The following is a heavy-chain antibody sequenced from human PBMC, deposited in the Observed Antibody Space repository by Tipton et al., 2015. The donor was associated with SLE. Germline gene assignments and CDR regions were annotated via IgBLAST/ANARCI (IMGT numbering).Heavy chain of an antibody. CDR1: GGSFSGYY. CDR3: ARMGNWGSRAFDI. D-gene: IGHD7-27*01. CDR2: INHSGST. J-gene: IGHJ3*02. V-gene: IGHV4-34*01. Sequence: TLSLTCAVYGGSFSGYYWSWIRQPPGKGLEWIGEINHSGSTNYNPSLKSRVTISVDTSKNQFSLKLSSVTAADTAVYYCARMGNWGSRAFDIWGQGTMVTVSS.